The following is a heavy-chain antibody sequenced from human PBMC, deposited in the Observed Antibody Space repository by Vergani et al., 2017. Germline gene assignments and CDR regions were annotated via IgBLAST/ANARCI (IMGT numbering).Heavy chain of an antibody. D-gene: IGHD5-18*01. Sequence: QVQLVESGGGVVQPGRSLRLSCAASGFTFSSYGMHWVRQAPGKGLEWVAVISYDGSNKYYADSVKGRFTISRDNSKNTLYLQMNSLRAEDTAVYYCAREDTAMVSPTYGMDVWGQGTTVTVSS. V-gene: IGHV3-30*03. J-gene: IGHJ6*02. CDR2: ISYDGSNK. CDR3: AREDTAMVSPTYGMDV. CDR1: GFTFSSYG.